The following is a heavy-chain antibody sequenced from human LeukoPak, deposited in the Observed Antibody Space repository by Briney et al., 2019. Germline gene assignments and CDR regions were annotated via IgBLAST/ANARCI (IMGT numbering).Heavy chain of an antibody. CDR1: GGSFSGYY. CDR2: INHSGST. J-gene: IGHJ5*02. CDR3: ARGRLAAAGTGIRFDP. Sequence: SETLSLTCAAYGGSFSGYYWSWIRQPPGKGLEWIGEINHSGSTNYNPSLKSRVTISVDTSKNQFSLKLSSVTAADTAVYYCARGRLAAAGTGIRFDPWGQGTLVTVSS. D-gene: IGHD6-13*01. V-gene: IGHV4-34*01.